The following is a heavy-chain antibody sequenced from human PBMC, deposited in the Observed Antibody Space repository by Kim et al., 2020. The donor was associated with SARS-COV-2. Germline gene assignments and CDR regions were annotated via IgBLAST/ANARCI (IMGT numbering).Heavy chain of an antibody. CDR2: INHSGST. V-gene: IGHV4-34*01. D-gene: IGHD2-15*01. Sequence: SETLSLTCAVFGGSFSDYYWSWIRQPPGEWLEWIGEINHSGSTNYNPSLKSRVTISVDTSKNQFSLRLSYVTAADTAVYYCARDGRHFDYWGRGTLVTVSS. CDR3: ARDGRHFDY. CDR1: GGSFSDYY. J-gene: IGHJ4*02.